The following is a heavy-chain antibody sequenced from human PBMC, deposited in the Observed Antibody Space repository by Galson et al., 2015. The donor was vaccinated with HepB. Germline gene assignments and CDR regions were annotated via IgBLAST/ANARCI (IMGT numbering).Heavy chain of an antibody. D-gene: IGHD2-2*01. J-gene: IGHJ6*02. CDR3: ARVVVVPAAGTIYYYYYYGMDV. V-gene: IGHV3-74*01. CDR1: GFTFSSYW. CDR2: INSDGSST. Sequence: SLRLSCAASGFTFSSYWMHWVRQAPGKGLVWVSRINSDGSSTSYADSVKGRFTISRDNAKNTLYLQMNSLRAEDTAVYYCARVVVVPAAGTIYYYYYYGMDVWGQGTTVTVSS.